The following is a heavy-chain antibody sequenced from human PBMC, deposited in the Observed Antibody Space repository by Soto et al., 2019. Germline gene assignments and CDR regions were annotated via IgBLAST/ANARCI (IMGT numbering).Heavy chain of an antibody. CDR1: GYTFTSYD. D-gene: IGHD2-2*02. CDR2: MNPNSGNT. J-gene: IGHJ4*02. Sequence: QVQLVQSGAEVKKPGASVKVSCKASGYTFTSYDINWVRQATGQGLEWMGWMNPNSGNTGYAQKFQGRVTMTRSTSISTAYMELSSLRSEDTAVYYCARGSRYCSSTSCYRFFDYWGQGTLVTVSS. CDR3: ARGSRYCSSTSCYRFFDY. V-gene: IGHV1-8*01.